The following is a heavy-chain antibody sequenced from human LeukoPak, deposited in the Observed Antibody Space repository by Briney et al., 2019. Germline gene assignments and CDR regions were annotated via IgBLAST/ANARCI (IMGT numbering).Heavy chain of an antibody. CDR2: IIPIFGTA. D-gene: IGHD6-13*01. V-gene: IGHV1-69*13. Sequence: GASVKVSCKASGGTFISYAISWVRQAPGQGLEWMGGIIPIFGTANYAQKFQGRVTITADESTSTAYMELSSLRSEDTAVYYCARDPYSSSWYRYGMDVWGQGTTVTVSS. J-gene: IGHJ6*02. CDR3: ARDPYSSSWYRYGMDV. CDR1: GGTFISYA.